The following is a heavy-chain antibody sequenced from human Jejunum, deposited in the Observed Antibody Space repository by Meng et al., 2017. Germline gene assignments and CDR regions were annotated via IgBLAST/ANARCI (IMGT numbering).Heavy chain of an antibody. D-gene: IGHD1-26*01. CDR3: ARNTVGTTTLDY. V-gene: IGHV1-3*01. Sequence: QVQFVESGAEMKKPGASVKVSCKASGYSFTTYAIHWVRQAPGQGLEWMGWINVDTGDTRYSQKFQGRLTITRDTSASTAYLELSSLTSEDTAVYYCARNTVGTTTLDYWGQGTLVTVSS. CDR2: INVDTGDT. CDR1: GYSFTTYA. J-gene: IGHJ4*02.